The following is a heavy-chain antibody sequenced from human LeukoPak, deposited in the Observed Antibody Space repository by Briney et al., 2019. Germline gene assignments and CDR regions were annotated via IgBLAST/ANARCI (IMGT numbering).Heavy chain of an antibody. Sequence: GASVKVSCKASGYTFTGYYMHWVRQAPGQGLEWMGWINPDSGGTNYAQNFQGRVTMTRDTSISTAYMELSRLRSDDTAVYYCARGISGYCSSTSCYVSPYYFDYWGQGTLVTVSS. CDR3: ARGISGYCSSTSCYVSPYYFDY. J-gene: IGHJ4*02. CDR2: INPDSGGT. V-gene: IGHV1-2*02. CDR1: GYTFTGYY. D-gene: IGHD2-2*01.